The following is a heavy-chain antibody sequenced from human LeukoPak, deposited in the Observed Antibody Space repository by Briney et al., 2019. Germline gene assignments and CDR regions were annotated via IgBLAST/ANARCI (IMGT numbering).Heavy chain of an antibody. Sequence: GASVKVSCKASGYTFTGYYMHWVRQAPGQGLEWMGWISAYNGNTNYAQKLQGRVTMTTDTSTSTAYMELRSLRSDDTAVYYCASISVATSRAFDIWGQGTMVTVSS. CDR1: GYTFTGYY. CDR2: ISAYNGNT. D-gene: IGHD5-12*01. V-gene: IGHV1-18*04. J-gene: IGHJ3*02. CDR3: ASISVATSRAFDI.